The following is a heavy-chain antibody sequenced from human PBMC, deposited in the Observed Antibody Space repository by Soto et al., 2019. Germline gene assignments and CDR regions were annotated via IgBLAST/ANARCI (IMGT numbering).Heavy chain of an antibody. Sequence: QVQLVQSGAEVKKPGASVKVSCKASGYTFTSYGISWVRQAPGQGLEWMGWISAYNGNTNYAQKRQGRVTMTTDPSTSTAYMELRSLRSDDTAVYYCARNLETYYDFWSGYGYWGQGTLVTVSS. J-gene: IGHJ4*02. CDR2: ISAYNGNT. CDR3: ARNLETYYDFWSGYGY. D-gene: IGHD3-3*01. CDR1: GYTFTSYG. V-gene: IGHV1-18*04.